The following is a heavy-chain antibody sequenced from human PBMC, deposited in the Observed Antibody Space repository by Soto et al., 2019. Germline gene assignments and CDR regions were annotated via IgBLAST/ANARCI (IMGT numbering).Heavy chain of an antibody. CDR1: GGSVSSGSHS. CDR2: IYYSGST. V-gene: IGHV4-61*01. J-gene: IGHJ4*02. CDR3: ARLNPLRYFDY. Sequence: QVQLQESGPGLVKPSETLSLSCTVSGGSVSSGSHSWSWIRQPPGKGLEWIGYIYYSGSTKYNPSPKSRTSISVDTSKNQFSLILRSVTAADTAVYYCARLNPLRYFDYWGQGSLVTVSS.